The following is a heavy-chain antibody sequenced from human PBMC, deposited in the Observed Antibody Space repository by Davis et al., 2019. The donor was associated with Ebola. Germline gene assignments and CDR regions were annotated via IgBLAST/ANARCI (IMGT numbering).Heavy chain of an antibody. D-gene: IGHD3-9*01. CDR3: ASYDILTGYY. CDR1: GGSISSGGYY. CDR2: ISYSGST. J-gene: IGHJ4*02. Sequence: MPSETLSLTCTVSGGSISSGGYYWSWIRQHPEKGLEWLGYISYSGSTYYNPSLKSRVTISVDTSKSQFSLKLSSVTAADTAVYYCASYDILTGYYWGQGTLVTVSS. V-gene: IGHV4-31*03.